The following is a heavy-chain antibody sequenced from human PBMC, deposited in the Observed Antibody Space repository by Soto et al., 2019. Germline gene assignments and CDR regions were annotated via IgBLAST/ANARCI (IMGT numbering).Heavy chain of an antibody. CDR1: GFTFSRYS. J-gene: IGHJ6*02. CDR2: ISSSSSYI. D-gene: IGHD3-22*01. CDR3: ARDLAGGYDGYGMDV. Sequence: GGSLRLSCAASGFTFSRYSMNWVRQAPGKGLEWVSSISSSSSYIYYADSVKGRFTISRDNAKNSLYLQMNSLRAEDTAVYYCARDLAGGYDGYGMDVWGQGTTVTVSS. V-gene: IGHV3-21*01.